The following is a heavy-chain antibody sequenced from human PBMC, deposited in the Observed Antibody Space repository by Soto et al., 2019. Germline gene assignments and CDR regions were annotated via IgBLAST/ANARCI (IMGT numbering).Heavy chain of an antibody. CDR2: IYYTGST. Sequence: PSETLSLTCTVSGGSISSPHDYWAWIRKSPGRGLEWIASIYYTGSTYHNPSLKSRITISVDTSKDQFSLNLTSVTAADTAVYYCARHGLTAYMVYYFDFWGQGTLVTVSS. CDR1: GGSISSPHDY. CDR3: ARHGLTAYMVYYFDF. J-gene: IGHJ4*02. V-gene: IGHV4-39*01. D-gene: IGHD3-16*01.